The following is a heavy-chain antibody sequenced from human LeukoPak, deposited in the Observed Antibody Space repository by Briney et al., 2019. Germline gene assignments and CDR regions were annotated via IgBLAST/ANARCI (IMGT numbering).Heavy chain of an antibody. Sequence: GGSLRLSCAASGFTFSSYGMHWVRQAPGKGLEWVAVISYDGSNKYYADSVKGRFTISRDNSKNTLYLQMNSLRAEDTAVYYCARDQDIVVVTAIWYYWGQGTLVTVSS. V-gene: IGHV3-30*03. D-gene: IGHD2-21*02. CDR2: ISYDGSNK. CDR3: ARDQDIVVVTAIWYY. CDR1: GFTFSSYG. J-gene: IGHJ4*02.